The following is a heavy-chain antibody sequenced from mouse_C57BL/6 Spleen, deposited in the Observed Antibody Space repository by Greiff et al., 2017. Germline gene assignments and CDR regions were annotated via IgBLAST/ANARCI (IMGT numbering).Heavy chain of an antibody. CDR3: ARCGYHWYFDV. Sequence: VQLVESGAELVKPGASVKISCKASGYAFSSYWMNWVKQRPGQGLEWIGQIYPGDGDTNYNGKFKGKATLTADKSSSTAYMQLSSLTSEDSAVSFCARCGYHWYFDVWGTGTTVTVSS. J-gene: IGHJ1*03. CDR2: IYPGDGDT. D-gene: IGHD1-2*01. CDR1: GYAFSSYW. V-gene: IGHV1-80*01.